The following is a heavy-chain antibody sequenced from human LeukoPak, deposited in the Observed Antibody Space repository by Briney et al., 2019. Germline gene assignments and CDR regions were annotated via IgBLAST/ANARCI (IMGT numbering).Heavy chain of an antibody. CDR2: IYYSGST. Sequence: PSETLSLTCTVSGGSISSSSYYWGWIRQPPGKGLEWIGSIYYSGSTYYNPSLKSRVTISVDTSKNQFSLKLSSVTAADTAVYYCARDSGSYEWGQGTLVTVSS. D-gene: IGHD1-26*01. CDR1: GGSISSSSYY. CDR3: ARDSGSYE. V-gene: IGHV4-39*07. J-gene: IGHJ4*02.